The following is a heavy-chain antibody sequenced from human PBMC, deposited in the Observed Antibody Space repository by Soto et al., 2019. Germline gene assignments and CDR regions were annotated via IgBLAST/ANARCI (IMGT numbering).Heavy chain of an antibody. CDR2: ISYDGSNK. V-gene: IGHV3-30*18. Sequence: GGSLRLSCAASGFTFSSYGMHWVRQAPGKGLEWVAVISYDGSNKYYADSVKGRFTISRDNSKNTLYLQMNSLRAEDTAVYCCAKGQHCSSTSCYFYYYGMDVWGQGTTVTVSS. D-gene: IGHD2-2*01. CDR3: AKGQHCSSTSCYFYYYGMDV. CDR1: GFTFSSYG. J-gene: IGHJ6*02.